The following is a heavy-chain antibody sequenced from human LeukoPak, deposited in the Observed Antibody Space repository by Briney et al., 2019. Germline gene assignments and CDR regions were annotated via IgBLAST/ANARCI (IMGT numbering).Heavy chain of an antibody. Sequence: ASETLSLTCTVSGGSISSGGYYWSWIRQHPGKGLEWIGYIYYSGSTYYNPSLKSRVTISVDTSKNQFSLKLSSVTAGDTAVYYCAREFPGIAAAGAFDYWGQGTLVTVSS. J-gene: IGHJ4*02. CDR1: GGSISSGGYY. V-gene: IGHV4-31*03. CDR2: IYYSGST. CDR3: AREFPGIAAAGAFDY. D-gene: IGHD6-13*01.